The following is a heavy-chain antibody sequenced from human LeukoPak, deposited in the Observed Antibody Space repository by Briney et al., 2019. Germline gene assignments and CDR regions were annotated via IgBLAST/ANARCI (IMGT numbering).Heavy chain of an antibody. D-gene: IGHD5-24*01. CDR3: ARSRDGYNRARFDY. CDR2: IYYSGST. J-gene: IGHJ4*02. Sequence: SETLSLTCTVSGGSISSYYWSWIRQPPGKGLEWIGYIYYSGSTNYNPSLKSRVTISVDTSKNQSSLKLSSVTAADTAVYHCARSRDGYNRARFDYWGQGTLVTVSS. CDR1: GGSISSYY. V-gene: IGHV4-59*01.